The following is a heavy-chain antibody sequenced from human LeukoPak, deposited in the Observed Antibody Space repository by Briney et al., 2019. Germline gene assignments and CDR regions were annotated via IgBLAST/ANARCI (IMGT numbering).Heavy chain of an antibody. CDR2: INPNGGGT. V-gene: IGHV1-2*02. CDR1: GYTFTGYC. D-gene: IGHD2-2*01. J-gene: IGHJ5*02. CDR3: ARDLLAAAAMSRVRFDP. Sequence: ASVKVSCKASGYTFTGYCMHWVRQAPGQGLEWMGWINPNGGGTNYAQKFQGRVTMTRDTSISTGYMELGRLRSDDTAVYYCARDLLAAAAMSRVRFDPWGQGTLVTVSS.